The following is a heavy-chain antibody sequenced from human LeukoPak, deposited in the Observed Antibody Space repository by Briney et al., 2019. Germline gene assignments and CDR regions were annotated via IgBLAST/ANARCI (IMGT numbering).Heavy chain of an antibody. V-gene: IGHV4-59*01. Sequence: SETLSLTCTVSGGSISSYYWSWIRQPPGKGLQWIGYMYYDENTSYNPSLKSRVTISLDRSKNQFSLKLCSVTAADTAVYYCARYSSSGYFVFDIWGQGTMVTVSS. CDR3: ARYSSSGYFVFDI. J-gene: IGHJ3*02. CDR1: GGSISSYY. D-gene: IGHD3-22*01. CDR2: MYYDENT.